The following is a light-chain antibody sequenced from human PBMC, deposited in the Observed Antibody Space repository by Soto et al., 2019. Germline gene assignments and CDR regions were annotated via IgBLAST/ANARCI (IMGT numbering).Light chain of an antibody. CDR2: GAS. CDR1: QSVSSN. V-gene: IGKV3-15*01. Sequence: EILMTQSQATLSVSPGERATLSCRASQSVSSNLAWYQQKPGQAPRLLIYGASTRATGVPARFSGGGSGTEFTLTISSLQSEDFAVYYWQQYKDWPPYTFGQGTKLEIK. J-gene: IGKJ2*01. CDR3: QQYKDWPPYT.